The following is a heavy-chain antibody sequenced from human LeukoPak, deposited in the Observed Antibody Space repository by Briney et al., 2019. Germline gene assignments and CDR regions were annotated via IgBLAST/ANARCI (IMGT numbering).Heavy chain of an antibody. Sequence: SVKVSCTASGGTFSSYAISWVRQAPGQGLEWMEGIIPIFGTANYAQKFQGRVTITADESTSTAYMELSSLRSEDTAVYYCARYCSSTSCYGPEGAYGMDVWGQGTTVTVSS. V-gene: IGHV1-69*01. CDR3: ARYCSSTSCYGPEGAYGMDV. J-gene: IGHJ6*02. D-gene: IGHD2-2*01. CDR1: GGTFSSYA. CDR2: IIPIFGTA.